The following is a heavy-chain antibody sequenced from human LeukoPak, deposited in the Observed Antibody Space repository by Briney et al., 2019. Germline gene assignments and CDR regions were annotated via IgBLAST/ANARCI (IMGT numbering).Heavy chain of an antibody. CDR2: ISYDGSNK. CDR1: GFTFSSYG. V-gene: IGHV3-30*18. CDR3: AKDLEGS. J-gene: IGHJ4*02. Sequence: GGSLRLSCAASGFTFSSYGMHWVRQAPGKGLEWVAVISYDGSNKYYADSVKGRFTISRDNSKNTLYLQMNSLRAEDTAVYYCAKDLEGSWGQGTLVTVSS.